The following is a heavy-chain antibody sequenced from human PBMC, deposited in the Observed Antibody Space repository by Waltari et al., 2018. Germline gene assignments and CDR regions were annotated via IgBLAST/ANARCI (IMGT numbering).Heavy chain of an antibody. CDR2: IYYSGST. CDR1: GGSLSSSSYY. J-gene: IGHJ6*03. V-gene: IGHV4-39*01. CDR3: ARGGGYYYYYYMDV. D-gene: IGHD3-10*01. Sequence: QLQLQESGPGLVKPSETLSLTCTVPGGSLSSSSYYWGWIRQPPGKGLEWIGSIYYSGSTYYNPSLKSRVTISVDTSKNQFSLKLSSVTAADTAVYYCARGGGYYYYYYMDVWGKGTTVTVSS.